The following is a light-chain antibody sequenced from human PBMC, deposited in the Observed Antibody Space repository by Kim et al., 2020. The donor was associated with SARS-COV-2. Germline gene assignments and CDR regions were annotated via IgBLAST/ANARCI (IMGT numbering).Light chain of an antibody. CDR3: SSYTSSGSQV. Sequence: GQSITISCTGTSSDVGGYNYVSWYQQHPGKAPKVMIYDVINRPSGVSNRFSGSKSGNTASLTISGLQAEDEADYYCSSYTSSGSQVFGGGTQLTVL. CDR2: DVI. CDR1: SSDVGGYNY. V-gene: IGLV2-14*04. J-gene: IGLJ2*01.